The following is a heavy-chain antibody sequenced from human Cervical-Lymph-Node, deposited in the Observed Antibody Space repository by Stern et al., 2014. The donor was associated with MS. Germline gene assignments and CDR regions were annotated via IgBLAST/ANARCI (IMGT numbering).Heavy chain of an antibody. Sequence: ESGPVLVKPTETLTLTCTVSGFSLSNVAMGVSWIRQPPGKALEWLAHIFSNDENAYTTSLKSGLTVSKDASKSQVVFTLTNMDPVDTATYYCARPKKIAMVTSPHFDYWGQGILVTVSS. D-gene: IGHD5-18*01. CDR1: GFSLSNVAMG. J-gene: IGHJ4*02. CDR3: ARPKKIAMVTSPHFDY. V-gene: IGHV2-26*01. CDR2: IFSNDEN.